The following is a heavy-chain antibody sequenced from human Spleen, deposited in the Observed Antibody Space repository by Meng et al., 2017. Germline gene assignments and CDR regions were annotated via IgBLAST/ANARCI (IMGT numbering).Heavy chain of an antibody. CDR1: GFTFSSYA. J-gene: IGHJ4*02. CDR2: IKRNSDGGTI. Sequence: GESLKISCAASGFTFSSYAMSWVRQAPGKGLEWVGRIKRNSDGGTIDYAAPVKGRFTISRDDSKNTVFLQMNSLKTEDTAVYYCTGHTDYWGQGALVTVSS. CDR3: TGHTDY. V-gene: IGHV3-15*01.